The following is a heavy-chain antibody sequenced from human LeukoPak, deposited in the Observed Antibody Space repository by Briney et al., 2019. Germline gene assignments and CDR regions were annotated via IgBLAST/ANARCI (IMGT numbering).Heavy chain of an antibody. V-gene: IGHV3-23*01. CDR3: AREGRTSVDY. Sequence: GGSLRLSCAASGITLSNYGMSWVRQAPGKGLEWVAGMSDSGGRTNYADSVKGRFTISRDNPKNTLYLQMNSLRVEDTAVYYCAREGRTSVDYWGQGTLVTVS. D-gene: IGHD2-2*01. CDR2: MSDSGGRT. J-gene: IGHJ4*02. CDR1: GITLSNYG.